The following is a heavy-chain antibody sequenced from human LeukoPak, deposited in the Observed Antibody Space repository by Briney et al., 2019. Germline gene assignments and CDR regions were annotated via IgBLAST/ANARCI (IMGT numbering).Heavy chain of an antibody. D-gene: IGHD2-15*01. J-gene: IGHJ3*02. V-gene: IGHV4-59*08. Sequence: SETLSLTCTVSGGSISSYYWSWIRQPPGKGLEWIGYIYYSGSTNYNPSLKSRVTISVDTSKSQFSLKLSSVTAADTAVYYCARLGYCSGGSCYFSGNDAFDIWGQGTMVTVSS. CDR3: ARLGYCSGGSCYFSGNDAFDI. CDR1: GGSISSYY. CDR2: IYYSGST.